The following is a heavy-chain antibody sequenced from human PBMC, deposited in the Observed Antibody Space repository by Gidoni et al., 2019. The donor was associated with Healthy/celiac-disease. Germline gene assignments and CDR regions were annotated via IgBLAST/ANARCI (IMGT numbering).Heavy chain of an antibody. CDR1: GYTFTSYG. V-gene: IGHV1-18*01. D-gene: IGHD6-13*01. Sequence: QVQLVQSGAEVKKPGASVKVSCKASGYTFTSYGISWVRQAPGQGLEWMGWISAYNGNTNYEQKLQGRVTMTTDTSTSTAYMELRSLRSDDTAVYYCARDPDSSSWLSPGDYYGMDVWGQGTTVTVSS. J-gene: IGHJ6*02. CDR3: ARDPDSSSWLSPGDYYGMDV. CDR2: ISAYNGNT.